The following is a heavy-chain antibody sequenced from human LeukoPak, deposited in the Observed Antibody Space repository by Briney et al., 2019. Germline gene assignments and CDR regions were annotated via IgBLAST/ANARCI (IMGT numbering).Heavy chain of an antibody. CDR1: GDSVSSNSVT. V-gene: IGHV6-1*01. CDR3: ASGYYYYGMDV. Sequence: SQTLSLTCAISGDSVSSNSVTWNWIRQSPSRGLEWLGRTYYRSKWYNDYAVSVKSRITINPDTSKNQFSLQLNSVTPEDTAVYYCASGYYYYGMDVWGQGTTVTVSS. J-gene: IGHJ6*02. CDR2: TYYRSKWYN.